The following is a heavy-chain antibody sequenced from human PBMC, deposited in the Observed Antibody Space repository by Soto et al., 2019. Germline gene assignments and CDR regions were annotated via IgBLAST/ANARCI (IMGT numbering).Heavy chain of an antibody. V-gene: IGHV4-30-4*01. Sequence: QVWLQESGPGLVKPSQTLSLTCTVSGGSISSGDYFWSWVRQPPGKGLEWIGYIYYTGSTSYNPSLKSRITMSVDTSKNQFSLKVSSVTAADTAVYFCARDDGYYRLYDYWGQGTLVTVSS. CDR3: ARDDGYYRLYDY. CDR1: GGSISSGDYF. CDR2: IYYTGST. J-gene: IGHJ4*02. D-gene: IGHD3-3*01.